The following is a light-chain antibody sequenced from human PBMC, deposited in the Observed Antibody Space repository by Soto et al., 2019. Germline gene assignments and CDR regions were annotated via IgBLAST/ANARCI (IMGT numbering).Light chain of an antibody. J-gene: IGKJ4*01. CDR3: QQYDNLPLT. V-gene: IGKV1-33*01. Sequence: DIQRTQSPSSLSASLGDRGTITGQASQDISNYLNWYQPKKGKAPKLLIYDASNLETGVPSRFSGSGSGTDCTFTISSLQPEDIETYYCQQYDNLPLTFGGGTKVDIK. CDR1: QDISNY. CDR2: DAS.